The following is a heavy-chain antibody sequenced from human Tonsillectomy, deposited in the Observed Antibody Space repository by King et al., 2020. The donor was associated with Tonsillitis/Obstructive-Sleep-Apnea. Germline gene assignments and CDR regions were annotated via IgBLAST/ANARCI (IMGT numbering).Heavy chain of an antibody. CDR2: ISSSSSYI. J-gene: IGHJ6*02. Sequence: VQLVESGGGLVKPGGSLRLSCAASGFTFSPYSMNWVRQAPGKGLEWVSSISSSSSYIYYADSVKGRFTVSRDNAKNSLYLQMNSLRAEDTAVYYCAREGGLRFLEWLPDYGMDVWGQGTMVTVSS. CDR1: GFTFSPYS. CDR3: AREGGLRFLEWLPDYGMDV. V-gene: IGHV3-21*01. D-gene: IGHD3-3*01.